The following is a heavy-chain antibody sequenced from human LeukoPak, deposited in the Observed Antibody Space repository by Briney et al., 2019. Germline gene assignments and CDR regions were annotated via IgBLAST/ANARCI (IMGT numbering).Heavy chain of an antibody. CDR3: ARHNSGITSGAFDI. D-gene: IGHD1-26*01. CDR2: IYYSGST. J-gene: IGHJ3*02. Sequence: SQTLSLTCNVSGGSVNSGAFYWNWIRQPPGKGLEWIGIIYYSGSTSYNPSLKSRVTISVDTSKNQFSLKLSSVTAADTAVYYCARHNSGITSGAFDIWGQGTMVTVSS. V-gene: IGHV4-39*01. CDR1: GGSVNSGAFY.